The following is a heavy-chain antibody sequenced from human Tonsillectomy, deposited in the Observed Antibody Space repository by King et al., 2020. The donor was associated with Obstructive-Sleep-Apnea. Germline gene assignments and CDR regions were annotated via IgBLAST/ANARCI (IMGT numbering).Heavy chain of an antibody. CDR2: IYPGDSDT. D-gene: IGHD4-17*01. CDR1: GYSFTSYW. CDR3: ARLPTTVTTQRNYYYGMDV. J-gene: IGHJ6*02. Sequence: VQLVQSGAEVKKPGESLKLSCKGSGYSFTSYWIGWVRQMPGKGLEWMGIIYPGDSDTRYSPSFQGQVTISADKSISTAYLQWSSLKASDTAMYYCARLPTTVTTQRNYYYGMDVWGQGTTVTVSS. V-gene: IGHV5-51*01.